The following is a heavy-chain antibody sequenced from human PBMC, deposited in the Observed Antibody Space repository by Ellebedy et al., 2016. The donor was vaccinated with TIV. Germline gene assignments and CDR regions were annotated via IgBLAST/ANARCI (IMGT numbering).Heavy chain of an antibody. CDR1: GGPFSGYY. CDR3: ARGIKVAVAGSQAFDY. J-gene: IGHJ4*02. D-gene: IGHD6-19*01. Sequence: SETLSLXXAVYGGPFSGYYWSWIRQPPGKGLEWIGEINHSGSTNYNPSLKSRVTISVDTSKNQFSLKLSSVTAADTAVYYCARGIKVAVAGSQAFDYWGQGTLVTVSS. V-gene: IGHV4-34*01. CDR2: INHSGST.